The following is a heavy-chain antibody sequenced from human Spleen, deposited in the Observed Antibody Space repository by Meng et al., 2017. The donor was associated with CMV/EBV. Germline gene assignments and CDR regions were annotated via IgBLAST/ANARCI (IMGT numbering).Heavy chain of an antibody. CDR3: ARDSATGHHYYGMDV. CDR1: GFTFSDYY. CDR2: ISSSGSTI. Sequence: GESLKSSCAASGFTFSDYYMSWIRQAPGKGLEWVSYISSSGSTIYYADYVKGRFTISRDNAKNSLYLQMNSLRAEDTAVYYCARDSATGHHYYGMDVWGQGTTVTVSS. V-gene: IGHV3-11*04. D-gene: IGHD5-24*01. J-gene: IGHJ6*02.